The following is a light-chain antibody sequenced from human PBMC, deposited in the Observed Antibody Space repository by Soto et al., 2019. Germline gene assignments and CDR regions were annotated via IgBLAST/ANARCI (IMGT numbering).Light chain of an antibody. Sequence: QSALTQPRSVSGSPGQSVTISCTGTSSDVGGYNYVSWYQQHPGKAPKLIIYDVYKRTSGVPDRFSGSKSGNTASLTISGLQADDEADYYCCSYAGSYTPVIFGGGTKLTVL. CDR2: DVY. CDR3: CSYAGSYTPVI. J-gene: IGLJ2*01. V-gene: IGLV2-11*01. CDR1: SSDVGGYNY.